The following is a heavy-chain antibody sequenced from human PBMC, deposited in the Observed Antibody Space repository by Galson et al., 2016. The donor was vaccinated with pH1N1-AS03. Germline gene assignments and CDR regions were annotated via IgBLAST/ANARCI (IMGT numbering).Heavy chain of an antibody. Sequence: IHWVRQAQGKGLEWVSSISASGGDTYYADSVKGRFTISRDNSRNTLYLQMNSLRAEDAAIYYCARRSPWESYYFDYWGQGTLVTVSS. CDR2: ISASGGDT. D-gene: IGHD3-16*01. V-gene: IGHV3-23*01. CDR3: ARRSPWESYYFDY. J-gene: IGHJ4*02.